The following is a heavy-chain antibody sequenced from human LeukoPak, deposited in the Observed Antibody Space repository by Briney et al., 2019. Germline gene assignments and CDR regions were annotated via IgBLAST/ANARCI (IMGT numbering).Heavy chain of an antibody. Sequence: ASVKVSCKASGGTFSSYAISWVRQAPGQGLEWMGWINPNSGGTNYAQKFQGRVTMTRDTSISTAYMELSSLRSEDTAVYYCARDPPYCSGGSCYSRFDYWGQGTLVTVSS. D-gene: IGHD2-15*01. CDR3: ARDPPYCSGGSCYSRFDY. CDR2: INPNSGGT. CDR1: GGTFSSYA. V-gene: IGHV1-2*02. J-gene: IGHJ4*02.